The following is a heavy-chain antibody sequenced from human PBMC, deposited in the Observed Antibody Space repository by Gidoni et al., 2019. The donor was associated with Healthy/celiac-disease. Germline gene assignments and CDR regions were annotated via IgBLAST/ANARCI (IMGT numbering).Heavy chain of an antibody. CDR1: GVSISSGGYY. D-gene: IGHD1-26*01. V-gene: IGHV4-31*03. CDR3: ARVYGDNHYYH. CDR2: TYYSGST. Sequence: QVQLQESGPGLVKPSQTLSLPCTVSGVSISSGGYYWSWIRQHPGKGLEWIGYTYYSGSTYYNPSLKSRVTISVDTSKNQFSLKLSSVTAADTAVYYCARVYGDNHYYHWGQGTLVTVSS. J-gene: IGHJ4*02.